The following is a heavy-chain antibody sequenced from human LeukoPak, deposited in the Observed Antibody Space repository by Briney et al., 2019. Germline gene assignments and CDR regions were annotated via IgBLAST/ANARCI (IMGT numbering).Heavy chain of an antibody. V-gene: IGHV1-2*06. J-gene: IGHJ2*01. Sequence: ASVKVSCKASGYTFTGYYMHWVRQAPGQGLEWIGRINPNSGDTSFARKFQDRVTLTRDTSINTAYMDLKRLRSDDTAVYYCARDYDILSGYYRQDWYFDLWGRGTLVIVSS. CDR2: INPNSGDT. CDR1: GYTFTGYY. CDR3: ARDYDILSGYYRQDWYFDL. D-gene: IGHD3-9*01.